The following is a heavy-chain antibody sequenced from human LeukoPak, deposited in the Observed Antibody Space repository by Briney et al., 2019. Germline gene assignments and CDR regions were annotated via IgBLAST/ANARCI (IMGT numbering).Heavy chain of an antibody. D-gene: IGHD2-2*01. J-gene: IGHJ4*02. V-gene: IGHV1-2*02. CDR2: IDPSSGDT. Sequence: ASVKVSCKTSRYTFTGCYIHWVRQAPGQGLEWLGWIDPSSGDTKYAQKFQGRVTITTDTSIRTAYMQLSRLRSGDTAVYYCARGIVIIPAAVPPYFDFWGQGSLITVSS. CDR1: RYTFTGCY. CDR3: ARGIVIIPAAVPPYFDF.